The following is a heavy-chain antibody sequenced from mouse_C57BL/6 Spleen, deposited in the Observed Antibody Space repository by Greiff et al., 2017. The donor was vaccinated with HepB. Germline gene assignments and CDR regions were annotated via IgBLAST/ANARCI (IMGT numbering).Heavy chain of an antibody. D-gene: IGHD2-3*01. CDR2: ISSGGRYT. J-gene: IGHJ2*01. CDR1: GFTFSSYG. Sequence: EVHLVESGGDLVKPGGSLKLSCAASGFTFSSYGMSWVRQTPDKRLEWVATISSGGRYTYYPDSVKGRFTISRDNAKNTLYLQMSSLKSEDTAMYYCAREGWLLPYYFDYWGQGTTLTVSS. V-gene: IGHV5-6*01. CDR3: AREGWLLPYYFDY.